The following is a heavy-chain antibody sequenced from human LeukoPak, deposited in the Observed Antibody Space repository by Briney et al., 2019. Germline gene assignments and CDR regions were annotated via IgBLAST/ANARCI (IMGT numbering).Heavy chain of an antibody. D-gene: IGHD2-2*01. J-gene: IGHJ4*01. CDR2: MICNGNTE. Sequence: PGWALRLSCAASGFTFSGYGINWVRLAPGKGLEGVSMICNGNTEQYADSVKGRFTVSRDNARNSAYLQMNSLRDEDTAMYYCARDYGYCRGNTCYASFDYWGHGTLVTVSS. CDR1: GFTFSGYG. CDR3: ARDYGYCRGNTCYASFDY. V-gene: IGHV3-48*02.